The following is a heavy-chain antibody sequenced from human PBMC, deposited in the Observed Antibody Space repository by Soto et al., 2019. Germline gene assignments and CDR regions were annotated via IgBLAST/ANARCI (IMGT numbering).Heavy chain of an antibody. J-gene: IGHJ4*02. CDR1: GFPFSNYA. V-gene: IGHV3-23*01. CDR2: ISGTTGHA. D-gene: IGHD3-16*01. CDR3: ARAPLEYMWGSYLRYYGY. Sequence: EVQILESGGGLVQPGGSLRLSCAASGFPFSNYAMAWVRQAPGKGLEWVSAISGTTGHAFYADSVKDRFTISRDNSKNTLYLQMDSLRAEDTAVYHCARAPLEYMWGSYLRYYGYWGQGTLVNVSS.